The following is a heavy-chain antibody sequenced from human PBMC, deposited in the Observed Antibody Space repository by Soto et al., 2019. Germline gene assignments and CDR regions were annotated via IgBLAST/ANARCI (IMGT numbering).Heavy chain of an antibody. Sequence: QVQLVQSGAEVKKPGASVKVSCKASGYTFTSYDINWVRQATGQGLEWMGWMNPNSGNTGDAQKFQGRVTMTRNTSISTADRELSSLRSEDTAVYYCARESGSYDYYYGMDVWGQGTTVTVSS. D-gene: IGHD3-10*01. CDR2: MNPNSGNT. CDR3: ARESGSYDYYYGMDV. V-gene: IGHV1-8*01. CDR1: GYTFTSYD. J-gene: IGHJ6*02.